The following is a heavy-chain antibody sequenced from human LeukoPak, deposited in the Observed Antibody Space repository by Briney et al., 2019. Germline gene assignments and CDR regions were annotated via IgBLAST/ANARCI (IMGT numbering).Heavy chain of an antibody. Sequence: GGSLRLSCAASGFTFSDYWIHWVRQAPGKGLVWVSRINTDGSITNYADSVKGRFSISRDNAKNTLYLQMNGLRAEDTAVYHCAREGITLTIDYWGQGTLVAVSS. CDR2: INTDGSIT. CDR3: AREGITLTIDY. D-gene: IGHD4-11*01. CDR1: GFTFSDYW. J-gene: IGHJ4*02. V-gene: IGHV3-74*01.